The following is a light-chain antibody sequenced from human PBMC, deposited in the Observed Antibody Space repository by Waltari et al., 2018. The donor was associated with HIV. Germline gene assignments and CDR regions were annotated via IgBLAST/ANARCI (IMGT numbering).Light chain of an antibody. CDR2: DVS. CDR1: RSDVGGYNY. J-gene: IGLJ3*02. CDR3: CSYAGSYIWV. V-gene: IGLV2-11*01. Sequence: QSALTQPRSVSGSPGQSVTISCTETRSDVGGYNYVSWYQQHPGKAPKVMIYDVSKRPSGVPDRFSGSKSGNTASLTISGLQAEDEADYYCCSYAGSYIWVFGGGTKLTVL.